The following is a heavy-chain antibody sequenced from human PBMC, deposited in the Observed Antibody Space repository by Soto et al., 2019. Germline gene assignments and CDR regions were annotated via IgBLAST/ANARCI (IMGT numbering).Heavy chain of an antibody. D-gene: IGHD6-19*01. J-gene: IGHJ6*02. CDR1: GYTFTGYY. CDR2: INPNSGGT. Sequence: ASVKVSCKASGYTFTGYYMHWVRQAPGQGLEWMGWINPNSGGTNYAQKFQGWVTMTRDTSISTAYMELSRLRSDDTAVYYCARVLGRIAVAADWGMDVWGQGTTVTVSS. CDR3: ARVLGRIAVAADWGMDV. V-gene: IGHV1-2*04.